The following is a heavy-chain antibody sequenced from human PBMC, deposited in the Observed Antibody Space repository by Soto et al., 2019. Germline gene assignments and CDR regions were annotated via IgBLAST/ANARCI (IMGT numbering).Heavy chain of an antibody. CDR1: GVSMSSHDW. CDR3: ATRDSSRFY. D-gene: IGHD6-13*01. CDR2: SHQSGNT. V-gene: IGHV4-4*02. J-gene: IGHJ4*02. Sequence: QVQLQESGPGLVKPSGTLSLTCAVSGVSMSSHDWWTWVRQPAGKGLEWIGESHQSGNTNYNSSLESRVTISVDKSKNQFSLKLTSVTVADTAVYYCATRDSSRFYWGQGTLVTVSS.